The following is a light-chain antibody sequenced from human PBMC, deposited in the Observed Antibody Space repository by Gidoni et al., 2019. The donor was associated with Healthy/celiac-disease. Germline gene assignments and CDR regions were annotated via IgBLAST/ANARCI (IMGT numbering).Light chain of an antibody. Sequence: SVLPPPPSVSGAPGQRVTIPCTGSSSNIGAGCDVHWYQQLPGTAPKLLIYGNSNRPSGVPDRFSGSKSGTSASLAITGLQAEDEADYYCQSYDSSLSGSRGWVFGGGTKLTVL. CDR2: GNS. J-gene: IGLJ3*02. V-gene: IGLV1-40*01. CDR3: QSYDSSLSGSRGWV. CDR1: SSNIGAGCD.